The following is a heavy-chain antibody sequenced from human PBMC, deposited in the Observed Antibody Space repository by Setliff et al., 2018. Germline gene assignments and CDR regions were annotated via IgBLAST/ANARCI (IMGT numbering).Heavy chain of an antibody. CDR1: GYTFTSYG. Sequence: ASVKVSCKASGYTFTSYGISWVRQAPEQGLEWMGWISAYNGNTNYAQKLQGRVTMTTDTSTSTAYMELRSLRSDDTAVYYCARDTPNYYDSSGYYLGGIVIYYYYYYMDVWGKGTTVTVSS. J-gene: IGHJ6*03. V-gene: IGHV1-18*01. CDR3: ARDTPNYYDSSGYYLGGIVIYYYYYYMDV. CDR2: ISAYNGNT. D-gene: IGHD3-22*01.